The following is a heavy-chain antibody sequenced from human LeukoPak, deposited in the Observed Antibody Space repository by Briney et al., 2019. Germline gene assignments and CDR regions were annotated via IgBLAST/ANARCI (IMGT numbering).Heavy chain of an antibody. J-gene: IGHJ4*02. CDR2: ISFDGVNT. Sequence: GGSLRLSCAASGFTFSTYAIHWVRQAPGKGLEWVAVISFDGVNTFYADSVKGRFTISRDNSKNTLYLQMNSLRAEDTAVYYCAKDSHPYCGGDCYFDYWGQGTLVTVSS. CDR3: AKDSHPYCGGDCYFDY. D-gene: IGHD2-21*02. CDR1: GFTFSTYA. V-gene: IGHV3-30*04.